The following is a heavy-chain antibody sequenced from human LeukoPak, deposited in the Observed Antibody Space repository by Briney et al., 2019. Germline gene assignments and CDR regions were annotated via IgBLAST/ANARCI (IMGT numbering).Heavy chain of an antibody. V-gene: IGHV4-59*11. J-gene: IGHJ4*02. Sequence: SETLSLTCTVSGGSISSHNWSWIRQPPGKGLEWIGYIYYSGSTNYNPSLKSRVTISVDTSKNQFSLKLTSVTAADTAVYYCARSWHYYDTSAYSHYFDYWGQGTQVTVSS. CDR3: ARSWHYYDTSAYSHYFDY. CDR2: IYYSGST. D-gene: IGHD3-22*01. CDR1: GGSISSHN.